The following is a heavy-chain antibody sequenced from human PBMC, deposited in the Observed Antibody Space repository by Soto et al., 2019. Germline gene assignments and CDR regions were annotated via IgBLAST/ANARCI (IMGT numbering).Heavy chain of an antibody. V-gene: IGHV3-7*01. CDR3: ARLPLVTTRYYFNY. D-gene: IGHD3-22*01. J-gene: IGHJ4*02. CDR1: GFTFSSYW. Sequence: GGSLRLSCAASGFTFSSYWMSWVRQTPGKGLEWVANIKQDGSEKYHVGSVKGRFTISRDNAKNSLYLQMNNLRAEDTAVYYCARLPLVTTRYYFNYWGQGTLVTVSS. CDR2: IKQDGSEK.